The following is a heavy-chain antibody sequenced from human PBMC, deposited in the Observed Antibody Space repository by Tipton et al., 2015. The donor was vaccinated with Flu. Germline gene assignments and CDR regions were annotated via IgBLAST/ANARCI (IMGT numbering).Heavy chain of an antibody. Sequence: TLSLTCTVSGGSVSSSDFYWGWVRQPPGKGPEWIGSIFHSGTTYYDLSLQSRVTISVDTSKNQISLKLSSVTAADTAVYYCARGGAGITMVRGATYYYYYMDVWGKGTTVTVSS. CDR2: IFHSGTT. CDR3: ARGGAGITMVRGATYYYYYMDV. J-gene: IGHJ6*03. V-gene: IGHV4-39*07. CDR1: GGSVSSSDFY. D-gene: IGHD3-10*01.